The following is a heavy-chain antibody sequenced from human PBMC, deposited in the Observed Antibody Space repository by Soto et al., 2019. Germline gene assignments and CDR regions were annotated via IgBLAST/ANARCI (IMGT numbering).Heavy chain of an antibody. Sequence: GASVKVSGKASGGTFSSYAISWVRQAPGQGLEWMGGIIPIFGTANYAQKFQGRVTITADESTSTAYMELSSLRSEDTAVYYCASRRPEGYYGMDVWGQGTTVTVSS. CDR2: IIPIFGTA. CDR3: ASRRPEGYYGMDV. J-gene: IGHJ6*02. CDR1: GGTFSSYA. V-gene: IGHV1-69*13.